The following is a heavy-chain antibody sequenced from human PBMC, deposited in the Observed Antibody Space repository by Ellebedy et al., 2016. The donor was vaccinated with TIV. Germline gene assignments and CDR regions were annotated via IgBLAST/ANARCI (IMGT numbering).Heavy chain of an antibody. V-gene: IGHV4-30-2*01. CDR1: GGSISSTGFS. J-gene: IGHJ6*02. CDR2: IYHSGST. D-gene: IGHD2-8*01. CDR3: VRAPNPPHYYYGMDV. Sequence: MPSETLSLICGLSGGSISSTGFSRSWLRQPPGKGLEWIGYIYHSGSTYYNPSLRSRVTISVDRSKNQFFLNLTAVTAADTAVYYGVRAPNPPHYYYGMDVWGQGTTVTVSS.